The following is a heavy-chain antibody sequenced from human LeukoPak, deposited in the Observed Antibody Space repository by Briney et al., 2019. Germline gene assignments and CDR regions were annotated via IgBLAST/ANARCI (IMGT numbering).Heavy chain of an antibody. J-gene: IGHJ3*02. CDR2: ISSSGSTI. CDR3: SGFLGYCSSTSCYDAFDI. V-gene: IGHV3-48*03. CDR1: GFTFSSYE. Sequence: PGGSLRLSCAASGFTFSSYEMNWVRQAPGKGPEWVSYISSSGSTIYYADSVKGRFTISRDNAKNSLYLQMNSLRAEDTAVYYCSGFLGYCSSTSCYDAFDIWGQGTMVTVSS. D-gene: IGHD2-2*01.